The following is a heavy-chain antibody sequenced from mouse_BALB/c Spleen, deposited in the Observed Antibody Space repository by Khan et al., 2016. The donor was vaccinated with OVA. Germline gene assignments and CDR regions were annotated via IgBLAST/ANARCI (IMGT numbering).Heavy chain of an antibody. CDR3: ARTDYYGSSYYFDY. J-gene: IGHJ2*01. CDR2: IDPYNGGT. CDR1: GYSFTDYN. Sequence: VQLQQSGPELVKPGASVKVSCKASGYSFTDYNMFWVKQSHGKSLEWIGYIDPYNGGTSYNQKFKGKATLTVDKSSRTAFMHLSSLTSEDSAVFDGARTDYYGSSYYFDYWGQGTTLTVSS. V-gene: IGHV1S135*01. D-gene: IGHD1-1*01.